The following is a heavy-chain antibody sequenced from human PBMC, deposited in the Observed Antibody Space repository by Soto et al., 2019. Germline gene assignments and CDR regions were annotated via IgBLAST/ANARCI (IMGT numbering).Heavy chain of an antibody. V-gene: IGHV1-46*01. CDR3: ARRRGVTTVTKGGMDV. CDR1: GYTFTSYY. Sequence: ASLKFYCKASGYTFTSYYMHWVRQAPGQGLEWMGIINPSGGSTSYAQKFQGRVTMTRDTSTSTVYMELSSLRSEDTAVYYCARRRGVTTVTKGGMDVWGQGTTVTVS. J-gene: IGHJ6*02. D-gene: IGHD4-17*01. CDR2: INPSGGST.